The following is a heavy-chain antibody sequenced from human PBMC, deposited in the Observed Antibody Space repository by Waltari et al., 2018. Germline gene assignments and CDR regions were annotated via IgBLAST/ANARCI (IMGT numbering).Heavy chain of an antibody. CDR3: ARSRGNDY. D-gene: IGHD3-10*01. V-gene: IGHV3-23*01. CDR2: INGYGDNT. CDR1: GFTFSSYA. Sequence: EVEVLESGGGLVQPGGSLGLTCAASGFTFSSYAMNWVRQAPGKGLEGVSGINGYGDNTYYADSVRGRFTISRDNAKNSLYLQMNSLRAEDTAVYYCARSRGNDYWGQGTLVTVSS. J-gene: IGHJ4*02.